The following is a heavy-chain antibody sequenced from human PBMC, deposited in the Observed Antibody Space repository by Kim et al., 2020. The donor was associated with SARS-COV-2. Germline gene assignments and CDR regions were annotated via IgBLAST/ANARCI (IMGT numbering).Heavy chain of an antibody. D-gene: IGHD6-13*01. CDR1: GYTFTSYY. CDR3: ARDMQQLVRGGYYYYGMDV. V-gene: IGHV1-46*01. J-gene: IGHJ6*02. Sequence: ASVKVSCKASGYTFTSYYMHWVRQAPGQGLEWMGIINPSGGSTSYAQKFQGRVTMTRDTSTSTVYMELSSLRSEDTAVYYCARDMQQLVRGGYYYYGMDVWGQGTTVTVSS. CDR2: INPSGGST.